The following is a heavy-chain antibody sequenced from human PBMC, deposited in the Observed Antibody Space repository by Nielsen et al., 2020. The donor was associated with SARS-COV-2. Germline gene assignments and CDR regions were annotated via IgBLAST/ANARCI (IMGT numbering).Heavy chain of an antibody. CDR1: GITFSSYW. CDR3: ARDPYYYDSSGELAFFDY. D-gene: IGHD3-22*01. V-gene: IGHV3-74*01. Sequence: GESLKISCAASGITFSSYWMHWVRQAPGKGLVWVSRINSDGSSTSYADSVKGRFTISRDNAKNTLYLQMNSLRAEDTAVYYCARDPYYYDSSGELAFFDYWGQVTLAPVSS. CDR2: INSDGSST. J-gene: IGHJ4*02.